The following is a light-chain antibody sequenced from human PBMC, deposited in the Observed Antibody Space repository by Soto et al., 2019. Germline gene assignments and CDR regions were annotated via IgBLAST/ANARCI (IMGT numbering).Light chain of an antibody. V-gene: IGLV2-14*01. J-gene: IGLJ1*01. CDR2: EVS. CDR1: SSDVGVYNY. CDR3: SSYTSSSTLYV. Sequence: QSVPTQPASVSGSPGQSITISCTGTSSDVGVYNYVSWYQQHPGKAPKLMIYEVSNRPSGVSNRFSGSKSGNTASLTISGLQAEDEADYYCSSYTSSSTLYVFGTGTKVTVL.